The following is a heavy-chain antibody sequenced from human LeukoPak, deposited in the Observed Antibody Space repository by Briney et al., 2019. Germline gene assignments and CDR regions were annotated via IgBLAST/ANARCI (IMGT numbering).Heavy chain of an antibody. Sequence: ASVKVSCKASGYTFTGYYMHWVRQAPGQGLEWMGWINPNSGGTEYAQKFQGGVTMNRDTSISTAYMELSRLRSHDTAVYYCAREGVPAAGFDYWGQGTLVTVSS. CDR2: INPNSGGT. J-gene: IGHJ4*02. CDR1: GYTFTGYY. CDR3: AREGVPAAGFDY. D-gene: IGHD2-2*01. V-gene: IGHV1-2*02.